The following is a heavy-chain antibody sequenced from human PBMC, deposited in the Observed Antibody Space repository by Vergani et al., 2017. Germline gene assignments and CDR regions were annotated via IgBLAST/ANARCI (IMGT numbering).Heavy chain of an antibody. Sequence: EVQLLESGGDLVQPGGSLRLSCAASGFTFIMHAMSWVRQAPGKGLEWVSTLSASDRRTHYADSVKGRFTISRDTSKKTLSLQMRSLRADDTAVYYCAKDGRENSDYGYFDYWGQGTLVTVSS. CDR2: LSASDRRT. J-gene: IGHJ4*02. CDR3: AKDGRENSDYGYFDY. D-gene: IGHD4-17*01. CDR1: GFTFIMHA. V-gene: IGHV3-23*01.